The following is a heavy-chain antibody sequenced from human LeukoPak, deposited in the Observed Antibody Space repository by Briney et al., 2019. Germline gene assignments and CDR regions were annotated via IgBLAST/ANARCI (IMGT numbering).Heavy chain of an antibody. CDR1: GGSISSGTYY. D-gene: IGHD1-26*01. J-gene: IGHJ4*02. CDR2: IYYSGST. CDR3: ARGLSGSYPD. V-gene: IGHV4-39*07. Sequence: SETLSLTCTVSGGSISSGTYYWGWVRQPPGKGLEWIGTIYYSGSTHYNPSLKSRVTISVDTSKNQFSLKLSSVTAADTAVYYCARGLSGSYPDWGQGTLVTVSS.